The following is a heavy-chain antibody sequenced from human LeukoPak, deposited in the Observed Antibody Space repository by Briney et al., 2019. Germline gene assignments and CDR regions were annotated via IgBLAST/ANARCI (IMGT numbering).Heavy chain of an antibody. V-gene: IGHV3-30*18. CDR1: GFTFSWYW. Sequence: GGSLRLSCAASGFTFSWYWMSWVRQAPGKGLEWVAVISYDGSNKYYADSVKGRFTISRDNSKNTLYLQMNSLRAEDTAVYYCAKGPYYDFWSGYFSGQYYFDYWGQGTLVTVSS. CDR3: AKGPYYDFWSGYFSGQYYFDY. D-gene: IGHD3-3*01. CDR2: ISYDGSNK. J-gene: IGHJ4*02.